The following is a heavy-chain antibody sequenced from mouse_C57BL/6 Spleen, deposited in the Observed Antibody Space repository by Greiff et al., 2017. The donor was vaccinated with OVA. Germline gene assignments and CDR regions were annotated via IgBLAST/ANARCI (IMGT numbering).Heavy chain of an antibody. V-gene: IGHV1-74*01. CDR2: IHPDDSDT. D-gene: IGHD2-1*01. Sequence: QVQLQQPGAELVKPGASVKVSCKASGYTFTSYWMHWVKQRPGQGLEWIGRIHPDDSDTNYNQKFKGKTTMTADKSSSTAYMQLSSLTSEDSAVYYCAIRSYYGNVIAYWGQGTLVTVSA. CDR1: GYTFTSYW. CDR3: AIRSYYGNVIAY. J-gene: IGHJ3*01.